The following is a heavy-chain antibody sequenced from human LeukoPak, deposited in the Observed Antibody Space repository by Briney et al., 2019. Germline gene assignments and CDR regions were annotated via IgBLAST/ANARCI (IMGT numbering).Heavy chain of an antibody. Sequence: PGGSLRLSCAASGFTVSSNYMSWVRQAPGKGLEWVSVIYSGGSTYYADSVRGRFTISRDNSKNTLYLQMNSLRAEDTAVYYCARVADYIDAFDIWGQGTMVTVSS. CDR2: IYSGGST. CDR3: ARVADYIDAFDI. D-gene: IGHD3-16*01. J-gene: IGHJ3*02. CDR1: GFTVSSNY. V-gene: IGHV3-53*01.